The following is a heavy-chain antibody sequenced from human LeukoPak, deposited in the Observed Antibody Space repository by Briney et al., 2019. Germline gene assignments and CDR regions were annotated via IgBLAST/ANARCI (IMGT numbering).Heavy chain of an antibody. D-gene: IGHD3-16*01. V-gene: IGHV4-31*03. CDR3: ARLIALEGGWFDP. CDR2: IYYSGST. CDR1: GGSIGSGGYY. Sequence: SETLSLTCTVSGGSIGSGGYYWSWIRQHPGKGLEWIGYIYYSGSTYYNPSLKSRVTISVDTSKNQFSLKLSSVTAADTAVYYCARLIALEGGWFDPWGQGTLVTVSS. J-gene: IGHJ5*02.